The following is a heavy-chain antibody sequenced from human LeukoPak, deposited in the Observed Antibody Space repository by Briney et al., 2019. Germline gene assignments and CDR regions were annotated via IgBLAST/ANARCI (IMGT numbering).Heavy chain of an antibody. J-gene: IGHJ4*02. CDR2: IDPEDGET. CDR3: TTGEVSRFRY. Sequence: GASVKVSCKASGYKFTDYYIHWVRQAPGKGLEWMGRIDPEDGETKSAPTFQGRLTIVADTSTDTVSMRLSSLGSEDTAIYFCTTGEVSRFRYWGQGALITVSS. V-gene: IGHV1-69-2*01. D-gene: IGHD3-3*01. CDR1: GYKFTDYY.